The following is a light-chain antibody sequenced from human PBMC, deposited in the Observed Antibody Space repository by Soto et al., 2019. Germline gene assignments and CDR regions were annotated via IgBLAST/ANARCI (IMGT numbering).Light chain of an antibody. CDR1: ETIRSNY. J-gene: IGKJ3*01. CDR3: QQYGSSPPDT. Sequence: EIVLTQSPGTLSSSPGEGVTLSCRASETIRSNYLAWYQKKPRQAPRLLIFGASTRATGIPDKFSSSRSGTDFTLTISSLEPQDFAAYYCQQYGSSPPDTFGPGT. V-gene: IGKV3-20*01. CDR2: GAS.